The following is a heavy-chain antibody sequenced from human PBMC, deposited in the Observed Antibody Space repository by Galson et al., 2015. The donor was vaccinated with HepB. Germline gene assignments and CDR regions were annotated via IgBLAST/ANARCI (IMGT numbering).Heavy chain of an antibody. CDR3: ARGGNGDSYLIYYYYYMDV. V-gene: IGHV1-2*02. CDR2: INPNSGGT. CDR1: GYTFTGYY. J-gene: IGHJ6*03. Sequence: SVKVSCKASGYTFTGYYMHWVRQAPGQGLEWMGWINPNSGGTNYAQKFQGRVTMTRDTSISTAYMELSRLRSDDTAVYYCARGGNGDSYLIYYYYYMDVWGKGTTVTVSS. D-gene: IGHD4-17*01.